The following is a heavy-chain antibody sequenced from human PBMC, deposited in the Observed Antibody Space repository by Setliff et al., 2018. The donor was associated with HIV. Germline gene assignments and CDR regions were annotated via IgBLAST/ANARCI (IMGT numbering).Heavy chain of an antibody. CDR3: ARGLPRYDLWSGPSSRFDY. CDR1: GGSFGDNY. CDR2: INQDGNI. V-gene: IGHV4-34*01. D-gene: IGHD3-3*01. Sequence: PSETLSLTCAVYGGSFGDNYWNWIRQPPGKGLEWIGEINQDGNINKNTSLKSRVIISLDTSKKQFSLILRSLNAADTSVYFCARGLPRYDLWSGPSSRFDYWGQGTLVTVSS. J-gene: IGHJ4*02.